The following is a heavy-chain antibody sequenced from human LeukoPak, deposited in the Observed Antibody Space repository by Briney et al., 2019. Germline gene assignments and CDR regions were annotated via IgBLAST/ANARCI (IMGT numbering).Heavy chain of an antibody. D-gene: IGHD3-10*01. CDR3: ASESRLLWFGRPLRFDP. J-gene: IGHJ5*02. CDR1: GGSISSSSYY. V-gene: IGHV4-39*07. Sequence: PSETLSLTCTVSGGSISSSSYYWGWIRQPPGKGLEWIGSIYYSGSTYYNPSLKSRVTVSVDTSKNQFSLKLSSVTAADTAVYYCASESRLLWFGRPLRFDPWGQGTLVTVSS. CDR2: IYYSGST.